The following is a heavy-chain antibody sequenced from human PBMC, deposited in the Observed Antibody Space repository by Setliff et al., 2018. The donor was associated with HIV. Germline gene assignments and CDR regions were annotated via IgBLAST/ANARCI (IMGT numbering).Heavy chain of an antibody. D-gene: IGHD5-18*01. CDR1: GFSFSNYW. Sequence: PGGSLRLSCAASGFSFSNYWMHWVRQAPGEGLVWVARINGDGSDTSYLDSVKGRFIISRDNARNTLHLQMNSLRAEDTAVYYCARDEGYNYGHTYFDYWGQGALVTVSS. V-gene: IGHV3-74*01. CDR3: ARDEGYNYGHTYFDY. J-gene: IGHJ4*02. CDR2: INGDGSDT.